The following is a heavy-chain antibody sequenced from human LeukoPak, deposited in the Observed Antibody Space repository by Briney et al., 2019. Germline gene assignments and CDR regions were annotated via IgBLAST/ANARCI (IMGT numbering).Heavy chain of an antibody. Sequence: PGGPLRLSCAASGFTFSDYYMSWIRQAPGKGLEWTSYISSSGSTIYYADSVKGRFSISRDNAKNSLYLQVSSLRVEDTAVYYCARDYSSGWLDYWGQGTLVTVSS. CDR3: ARDYSSGWLDY. J-gene: IGHJ4*02. CDR2: ISSSGSTI. CDR1: GFTFSDYY. V-gene: IGHV3-11*01. D-gene: IGHD6-19*01.